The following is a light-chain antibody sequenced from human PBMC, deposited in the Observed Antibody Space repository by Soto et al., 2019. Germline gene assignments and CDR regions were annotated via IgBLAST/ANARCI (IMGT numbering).Light chain of an antibody. CDR1: QSISNW. CDR2: EAS. J-gene: IGKJ4*01. Sequence: QMKQSPSTLSSSIGDRVTFTCRASQSISNWLAWYQQRPGKAPKLLIFEASTLETGVPSRFSGSGSGTEFALTINSLQADDFATYFCQQYIGYFLLTFGGGTKVEMK. CDR3: QQYIGYFLLT. V-gene: IGKV1-5*01.